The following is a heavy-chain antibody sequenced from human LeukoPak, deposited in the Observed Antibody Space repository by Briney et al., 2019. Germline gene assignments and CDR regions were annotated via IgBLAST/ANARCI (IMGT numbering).Heavy chain of an antibody. V-gene: IGHV4-4*07. Sequence: PSETLSLTCAVYGGSFSGYYWTWIRQPAGKSLEWIGRLGTSGRPNYNPSLKSRVSISIDTSTNEFSLKLTSVTAADTAVYYCARDHHDILTKSSYLDSWGQGTLVTVSS. J-gene: IGHJ4*02. CDR2: LGTSGRP. CDR3: ARDHHDILTKSSYLDS. CDR1: GGSFSGYY. D-gene: IGHD3-9*01.